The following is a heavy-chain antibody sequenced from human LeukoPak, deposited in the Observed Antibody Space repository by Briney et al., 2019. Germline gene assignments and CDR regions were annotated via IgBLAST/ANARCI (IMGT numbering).Heavy chain of an antibody. CDR3: ARDWYNNSDAFDI. Sequence: GGSLRLSCAGSGFSFSSHGMNWVRQAPGKGLEWVSGISPSGDITYYTDSVRGRFTISRDNFKNTLYLQIHSLRAEDTAVYYCARDWYNNSDAFDIWGQGTMVTVSS. CDR2: ISPSGDIT. D-gene: IGHD4-11*01. V-gene: IGHV3-23*01. J-gene: IGHJ3*02. CDR1: GFSFSSHG.